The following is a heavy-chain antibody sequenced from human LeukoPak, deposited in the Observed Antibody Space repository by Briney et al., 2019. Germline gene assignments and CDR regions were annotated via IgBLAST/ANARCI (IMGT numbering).Heavy chain of an antibody. CDR1: GFTFSSYA. D-gene: IGHD6-13*01. J-gene: IGHJ6*02. V-gene: IGHV3-23*01. CDR3: AKEEGIAAAGTVYGYYYYYYGMDV. CDR2: ISGSGGST. Sequence: GGSLRLSCAASGFTFSSYAMSWVRQAPGKGLEWVSAISGSGGSTYHADSVKGRFTISRDNSKNTLYLQMNSLRAEDTAVYYCAKEEGIAAAGTVYGYYYYYYGMDVWGQGTTVTVSS.